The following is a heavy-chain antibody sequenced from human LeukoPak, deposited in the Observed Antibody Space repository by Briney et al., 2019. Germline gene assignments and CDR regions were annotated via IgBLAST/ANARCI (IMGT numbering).Heavy chain of an antibody. D-gene: IGHD6-13*01. V-gene: IGHV3-23*01. CDR1: GFTFSSYA. Sequence: PGGSLRLFCAASGFTFSSYAMSWVRQAPGKGLEWVSAISGSGGSTYYADSVKGRFTIPRDNSKNTLYLQMSSLRAEDTAVYYCAKDLYSSSWFSYWYFDLWGRGTLVTVSS. CDR3: AKDLYSSSWFSYWYFDL. CDR2: ISGSGGST. J-gene: IGHJ2*01.